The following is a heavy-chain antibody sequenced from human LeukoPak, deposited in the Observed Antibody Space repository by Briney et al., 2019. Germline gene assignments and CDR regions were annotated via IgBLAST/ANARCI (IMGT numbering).Heavy chain of an antibody. Sequence: SETLSLTCIVSGYSISSGYYWGWIRQPPGKGLEWIGYIYYSGSTNYNPSLKSRVTISVDTSKNQFSLKLSSVTAADTAVYYCARAAPLATYYYDSSGYYYFDYWGQGTLVTVSS. CDR1: GYSISSGYY. CDR2: IYYSGST. J-gene: IGHJ4*02. D-gene: IGHD3-22*01. CDR3: ARAAPLATYYYDSSGYYYFDY. V-gene: IGHV4-38-2*02.